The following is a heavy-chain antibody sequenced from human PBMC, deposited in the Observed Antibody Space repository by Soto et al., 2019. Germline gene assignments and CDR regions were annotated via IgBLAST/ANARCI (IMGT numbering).Heavy chain of an antibody. CDR2: IYPSDSDT. J-gene: IGHJ4*02. CDR1: GYSFTSYW. CDR3: ARLPGYCSGGICYHPFDY. Sequence: GESLKISCKGSGYSFTSYWIGWVRQMPGKGLEWMGTIYPSDSDTRYSPSFQGQVTISADKSISTAYLQWSSLKASDTAMYYCARLPGYCSGGICYHPFDYWGQGTLVTVSS. V-gene: IGHV5-51*01. D-gene: IGHD2-15*01.